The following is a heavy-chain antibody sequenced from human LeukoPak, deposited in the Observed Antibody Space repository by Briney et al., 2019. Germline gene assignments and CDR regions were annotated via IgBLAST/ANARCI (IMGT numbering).Heavy chain of an antibody. J-gene: IGHJ4*02. CDR1: GGSISSSSYY. D-gene: IGHD6-19*01. CDR2: VYYSGST. CDR3: ARALPGSGWYYFDY. V-gene: IGHV4-39*07. Sequence: SETLSLTCTVSGGSISSSSYYWGWIRQPPGKGLEWIGSVYYSGSTYYNPSLKSRVTISVDTSKNQFSLKLNSVTAADTAVYYCARALPGSGWYYFDYWGQGTLVTVSS.